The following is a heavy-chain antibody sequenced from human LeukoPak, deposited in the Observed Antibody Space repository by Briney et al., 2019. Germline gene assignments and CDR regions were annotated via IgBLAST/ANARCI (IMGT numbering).Heavy chain of an antibody. CDR1: GFTFSGAA. V-gene: IGHV3-73*01. CDR2: IRSKPNNYAT. D-gene: IGHD6-13*01. CDR3: TRPLGAAAGTYFDP. J-gene: IGHJ5*02. Sequence: GGSLKLSCTASGFTFSGAAMHWVRQASGKGPEWVGHIRSKPNNYATAYAASVKGRFTISRDDSKNTAYLQMNSLKIEDTAVYYCTRPLGAAAGTYFDPWGQGTLVTVSS.